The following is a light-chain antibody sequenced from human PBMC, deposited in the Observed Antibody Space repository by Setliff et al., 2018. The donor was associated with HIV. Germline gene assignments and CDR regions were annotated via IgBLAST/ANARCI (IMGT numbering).Light chain of an antibody. V-gene: IGLV2-14*03. CDR3: TSYTSSSTLYV. CDR2: NVN. J-gene: IGLJ1*01. Sequence: QYALTQPASVSGSPGQTITISCTGTSSDIGGYNYVSWYQQHPGEAPKLIIYNVNNRPSGVSSRFSGSKSGNTASLSISELRAEDETDYYCTSYTSSSTLYVFGTGTKVTVL. CDR1: SSDIGGYNY.